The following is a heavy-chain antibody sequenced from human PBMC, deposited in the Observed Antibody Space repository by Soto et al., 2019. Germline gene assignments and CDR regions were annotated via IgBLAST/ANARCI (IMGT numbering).Heavy chain of an antibody. CDR3: ASTDIVSTIDGGHDAFDI. D-gene: IGHD5-12*01. CDR1: GYKFTNYW. J-gene: IGHJ3*02. CDR2: NYPGDSDT. Sequence: PGESLKISCKGSGYKFTNYWIGWVRQMPGKGLEWMGVNYPGDSDTRYSPSFQGQVTISADKSISTAYLQWSSLKASDTAIYYCASTDIVSTIDGGHDAFDIWGQGTMVTVSS. V-gene: IGHV5-51*01.